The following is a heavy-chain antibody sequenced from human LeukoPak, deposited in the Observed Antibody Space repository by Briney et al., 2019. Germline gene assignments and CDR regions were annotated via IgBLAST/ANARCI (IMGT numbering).Heavy chain of an antibody. CDR2: INHSGST. CDR3: ARCDIVVVPAAYPAWLLRYYYYGMDV. Sequence: SETLSLTCAVYGGSFSVYYWSWIRQPPGKGLEWIGEINHSGSTNYNPSLKSRVTISVDTSKNQFSLKLSSVTAADTAVYYCARCDIVVVPAAYPAWLLRYYYYGMDVWGQGTTVTVSS. D-gene: IGHD2-2*01. V-gene: IGHV4-34*01. J-gene: IGHJ6*02. CDR1: GGSFSVYY.